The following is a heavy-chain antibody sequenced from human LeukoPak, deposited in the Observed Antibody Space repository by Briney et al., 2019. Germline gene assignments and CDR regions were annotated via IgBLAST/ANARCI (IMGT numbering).Heavy chain of an antibody. Sequence: ASVKVSCKVSGYTLTELSMHWVRHAPGKGLEWMGGFDPEDGETIYAQKFQGRVTMTEDTSTDTAYMELSSLRSEDTAVYYCATDRIAVAGTDYWGQGTLVTVSS. CDR2: FDPEDGET. CDR1: GYTLTELS. D-gene: IGHD6-19*01. CDR3: ATDRIAVAGTDY. J-gene: IGHJ4*02. V-gene: IGHV1-24*01.